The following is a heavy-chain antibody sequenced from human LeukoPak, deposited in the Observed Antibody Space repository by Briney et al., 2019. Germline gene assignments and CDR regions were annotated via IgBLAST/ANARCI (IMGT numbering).Heavy chain of an antibody. CDR2: ISAYNGNT. CDR1: GYTFTSYG. J-gene: IGHJ4*02. CDR3: ARAEYDFWSGYYLTQLDY. D-gene: IGHD3-3*01. Sequence: GASVKVSCKASGYTFTSYGISWVRQAPGQGLEWMGWISAYNGNTSYAQKFQGRVTMTRDTSTSTVYMELSSLRSEDTAVYYCARAEYDFWSGYYLTQLDYWGQGTLVTVSS. V-gene: IGHV1-18*01.